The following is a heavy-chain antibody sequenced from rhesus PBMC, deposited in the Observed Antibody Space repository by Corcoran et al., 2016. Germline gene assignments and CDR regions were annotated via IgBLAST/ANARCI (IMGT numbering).Heavy chain of an antibody. Sequence: QVQLQESGPAVVKPSETLSLTCAVSGGSISSSNWWSWIRQSPGKGLEWIGGIYGRGERTESTPPLKSRVTISIGPSKNQFSRKLSSVPAADTAVYYCATAARLFDYWGQGVLVTVSS. J-gene: IGHJ4*01. CDR1: GGSISSSNW. CDR3: ATAARLFDY. V-gene: IGHV4-93*02. D-gene: IGHD6-25*01. CDR2: IYGRGERT.